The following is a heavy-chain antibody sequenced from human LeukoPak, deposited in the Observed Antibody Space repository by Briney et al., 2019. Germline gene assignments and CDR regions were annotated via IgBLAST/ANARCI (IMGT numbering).Heavy chain of an antibody. CDR3: AGGPHWATFDY. D-gene: IGHD3-16*01. J-gene: IGHJ4*02. V-gene: IGHV3-7*01. CDR1: GFPFSNYW. CDR2: IKHDGSEQ. Sequence: PGGSLGLSCAASGFPFSNYWMSWVRQAPGKGLAWVANIKHDGSEQYYVDSVKGRFTISRDNAKNSLYLQMSSLRAEDTAVYYCAGGPHWATFDYWGQGTLVTVSS.